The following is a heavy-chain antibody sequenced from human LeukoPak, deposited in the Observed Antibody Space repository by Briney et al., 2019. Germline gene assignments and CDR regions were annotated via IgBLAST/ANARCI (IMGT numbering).Heavy chain of an antibody. CDR1: GGTFSSYA. CDR3: ARVPYYYDSSGHP. V-gene: IGHV1-69*06. Sequence: ASVKVSCKAPGGTFSSYAISWVRQAPGQGLEWMGGIIPIFGTANYAQKFQGRVTITADKSTSTAYMELSSLRSEDTAVYYCARVPYYYDSSGHPWGQGTLVTVSS. CDR2: IIPIFGTA. J-gene: IGHJ5*02. D-gene: IGHD3-22*01.